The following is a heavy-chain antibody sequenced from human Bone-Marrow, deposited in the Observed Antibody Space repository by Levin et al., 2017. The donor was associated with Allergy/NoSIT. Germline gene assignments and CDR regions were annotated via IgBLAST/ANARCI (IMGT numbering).Heavy chain of an antibody. CDR1: GILFSSYD. CDR2: ISAGGNYI. Sequence: GGSLRLSCAASGILFSSYDMNWVRQAPGKGLEWVSSISAGGNYIYYADSVKGRFTISRANAKNSLFLQMNSLRAEDTAVYSCASWAMYHYDRSAFDYFYYAMDVWGQGTTVTVSS. D-gene: IGHD3-22*01. V-gene: IGHV3-21*01. CDR3: ASWAMYHYDRSAFDYFYYAMDV. J-gene: IGHJ6*02.